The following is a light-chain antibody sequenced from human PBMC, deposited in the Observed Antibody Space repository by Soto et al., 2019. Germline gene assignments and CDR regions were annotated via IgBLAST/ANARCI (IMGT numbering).Light chain of an antibody. CDR3: QQYSSSPIT. J-gene: IGKJ5*01. Sequence: EIVLTQSPGTLSLSPGERATLSCRASQSVSSSQLAWYQQKPGQAPRLLMYGASRRATGIPDRLSGIGSGTDFPLTISRLEPDDVAVYYFQQYSSSPITFGQGTLLEIK. V-gene: IGKV3-20*01. CDR2: GAS. CDR1: QSVSSSQ.